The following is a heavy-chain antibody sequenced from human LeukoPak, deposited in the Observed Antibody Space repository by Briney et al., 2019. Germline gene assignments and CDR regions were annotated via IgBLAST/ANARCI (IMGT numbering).Heavy chain of an antibody. J-gene: IGHJ4*02. CDR2: IHYSGRT. CDR3: ARDAFDSNYFDY. CDR1: GGSISSGGYY. V-gene: IGHV4-31*03. Sequence: SETLSLTCTVSGGSISSGGYYWSWIRQHPGKGLEWIGYIHYSGRTYYNPSLKSRVTITVDRSKNHFSLKLSSVTAADTAVYYCARDAFDSNYFDYWGQGTLVTVSS. D-gene: IGHD4-11*01.